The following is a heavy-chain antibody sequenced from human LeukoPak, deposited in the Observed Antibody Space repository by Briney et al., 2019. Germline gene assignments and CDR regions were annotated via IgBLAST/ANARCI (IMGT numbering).Heavy chain of an antibody. CDR2: IYSSGRP. D-gene: IGHD5-12*01. V-gene: IGHV4-59*04. J-gene: IGHJ4*02. CDR3: VVSFDGSGFQLYFDS. CDR1: GFIFSPYA. Sequence: GSLRLSCAASGFIFSPYAMSWVRQAPGKGLEWLGSIYSSGRPYYNPSLKSRVTMSMDSSKNTSEKQFSLKLSSVTAADTAFYYCVVSFDGSGFQLYFDSWGRGTLVSVSS.